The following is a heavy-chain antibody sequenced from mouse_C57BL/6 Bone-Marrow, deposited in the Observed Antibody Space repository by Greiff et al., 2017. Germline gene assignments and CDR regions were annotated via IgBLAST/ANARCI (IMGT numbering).Heavy chain of an antibody. D-gene: IGHD1-1*01. CDR2: LSNGGGST. J-gene: IGHJ3*01. Sequence: DVQLVESGGGLVQPGGSLKLSCAASGFTFSDYYMYWVRQTPEKRLEWVAYLSNGGGSTYYPDTVKGRVTISRDNAKNTLYLQMSRLKSEDTAMYYCARHHYDGSLYWGQGTLVTVSA. CDR1: GFTFSDYY. V-gene: IGHV5-12*01. CDR3: ARHHYDGSLY.